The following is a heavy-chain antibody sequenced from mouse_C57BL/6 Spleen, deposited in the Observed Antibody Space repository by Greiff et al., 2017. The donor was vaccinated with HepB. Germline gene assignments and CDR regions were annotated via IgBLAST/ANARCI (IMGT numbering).Heavy chain of an antibody. J-gene: IGHJ3*01. CDR2: ISYDGSN. Sequence: EVQLQQSGPGLVKPSQSLSLTCSVTGYSITSGYYWNWIRQFPGNKLEWMGYISYDGSNNYNPSLKNRISITRDTSKNQFFLKLNSVTTEDTATYYCARDGQLRLLAYWGQGTLVTVSA. CDR3: ARDGQLRLLAY. V-gene: IGHV3-6*01. D-gene: IGHD3-2*02. CDR1: GYSITSGYY.